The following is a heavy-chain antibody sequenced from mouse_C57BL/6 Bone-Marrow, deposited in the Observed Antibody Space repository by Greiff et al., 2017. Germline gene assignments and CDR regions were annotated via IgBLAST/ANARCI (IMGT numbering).Heavy chain of an antibody. CDR2: LSSGGSYT. CDR3: ARRGLRVSAWFAY. Sequence: EVKVVESGGDLVKPGGSLKLSCAASGFTFSSYGMSWVRQTPDKRLEWVATLSSGGSYTYYPDSVKGRFTISRDNAKNTLYLQMSSLKSEDTAMYYCARRGLRVSAWFAYWGQGTLVTVSA. J-gene: IGHJ3*01. CDR1: GFTFSSYG. V-gene: IGHV5-6*02. D-gene: IGHD2-4*01.